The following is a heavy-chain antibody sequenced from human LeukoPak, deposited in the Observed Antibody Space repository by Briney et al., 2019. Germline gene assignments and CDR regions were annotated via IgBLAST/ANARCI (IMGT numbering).Heavy chain of an antibody. J-gene: IGHJ4*02. V-gene: IGHV4-4*07. CDR1: GGSISSYY. D-gene: IGHD3-10*01. Sequence: NPSETLSLTCTVSGGSISSYYWSWIRQPAGKGLEWIGRVYTSGSIYNPSLKSRVTMSVDTSTNNFSLRLSSVTAAGTAVYYCARHWYYYGSGSSQFDYWGQGTLVTVSS. CDR3: ARHWYYYGSGSSQFDY. CDR2: VYTSGS.